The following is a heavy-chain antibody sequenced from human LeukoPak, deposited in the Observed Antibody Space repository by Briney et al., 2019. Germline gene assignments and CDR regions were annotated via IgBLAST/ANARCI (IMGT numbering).Heavy chain of an antibody. CDR1: GITFSSYA. V-gene: IGHV3-7*01. CDR2: IKQDGSEK. CDR3: ARVGCSSTSCYRGRDDAFDI. J-gene: IGHJ3*02. Sequence: GGSLRLSCAASGITFSSYAMSWVRQAPGKGLEWVANIKQDGSEKYYVDSVKGRFTISRDNAKNSLYLQMNSLRAEDTAVYYCARVGCSSTSCYRGRDDAFDIWGQGTMVTVSS. D-gene: IGHD2-2*02.